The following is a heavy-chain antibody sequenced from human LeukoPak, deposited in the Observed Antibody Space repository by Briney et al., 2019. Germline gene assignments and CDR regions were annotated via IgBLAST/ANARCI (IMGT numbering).Heavy chain of an antibody. D-gene: IGHD3-22*01. CDR1: GFTFSSYR. Sequence: GRSLRLSCAASGFTFSSYRMHWVRQAPGKGLAWVAVISYDGSNKYYADSVKGRLTISRDNSKNKLYLQMNSLRAEDTAVYYCAKDPQYPLYYYDSSGYFDYWGQGTLVTVSS. CDR3: AKDPQYPLYYYDSSGYFDY. J-gene: IGHJ4*02. CDR2: ISYDGSNK. V-gene: IGHV3-30*18.